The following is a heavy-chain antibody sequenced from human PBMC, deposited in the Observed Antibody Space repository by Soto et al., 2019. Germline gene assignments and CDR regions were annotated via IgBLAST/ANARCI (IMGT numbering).Heavy chain of an antibody. CDR3: ARRPLFRVLEVVITTGWYFDL. CDR1: GGSISSSSYY. CDR2: IYYSGST. Sequence: QLQLQESGPGLVKPSETLSLTCTVSGGSISSSSYYWGWIRQPPGKGLEWIGSIYYSGSTYYNPSLKRRLTISVDTSKNQFSLKLSSVTAADTAVYYCARRPLFRVLEVVITTGWYFDLWGRGTLVTVSS. J-gene: IGHJ2*01. V-gene: IGHV4-39*01. D-gene: IGHD3-22*01.